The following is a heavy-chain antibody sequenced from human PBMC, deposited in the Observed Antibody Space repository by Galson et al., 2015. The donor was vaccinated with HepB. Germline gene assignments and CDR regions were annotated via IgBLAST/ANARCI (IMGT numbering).Heavy chain of an antibody. Sequence: SLRLSCAASGFTFSSYWMSWVRQAPGKGLEWVSYISSSSSTIHYADSVKGRFAISRDNAKNSVYLQMSSLRDEDTAVYFCARGGSAWHGFDYWGQGTLVTVSS. CDR1: GFTFSSYW. D-gene: IGHD6-19*01. CDR2: ISSSSSTI. J-gene: IGHJ4*02. CDR3: ARGGSAWHGFDY. V-gene: IGHV3-48*02.